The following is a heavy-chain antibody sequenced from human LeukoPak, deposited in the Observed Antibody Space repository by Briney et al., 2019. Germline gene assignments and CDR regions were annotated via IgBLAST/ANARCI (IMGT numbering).Heavy chain of an antibody. CDR2: IYPGDSDT. D-gene: IGHD4-23*01. Sequence: GESPKISCKGSGYSFTRYLIGWVRQVPGKGLEWMGSIYPGDSDTRYSPSFQGQVTISADKSISTAYLQWSSLKASDTAMYYCASHYGGNANYFDYWGQGTLVTVSS. V-gene: IGHV5-51*01. CDR3: ASHYGGNANYFDY. J-gene: IGHJ4*02. CDR1: GYSFTRYL.